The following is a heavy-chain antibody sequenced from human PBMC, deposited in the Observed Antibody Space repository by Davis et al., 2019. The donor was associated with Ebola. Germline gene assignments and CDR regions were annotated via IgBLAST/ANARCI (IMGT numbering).Heavy chain of an antibody. Sequence: GGSLRLSCAASGFTFTSYAMDWVRQAPGKGLEWVSYISSRGTNIYYADSVKGRFTISRDIAKNSLYLQMNSLRDEDTAVYYCARGSENWNYVDYWGQGTLVTVSS. J-gene: IGHJ4*02. CDR2: ISSRGTNI. D-gene: IGHD1-1*01. CDR3: ARGSENWNYVDY. CDR1: GFTFTSYA. V-gene: IGHV3-48*02.